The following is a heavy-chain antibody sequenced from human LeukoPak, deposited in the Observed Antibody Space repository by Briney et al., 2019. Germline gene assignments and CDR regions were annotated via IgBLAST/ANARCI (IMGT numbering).Heavy chain of an antibody. V-gene: IGHV3-23*01. CDR2: ISGSGEST. Sequence: GGSLRLSCAASGFTFSSFAMSWVRQAPGKGLEWVSSISGSGESTYYADYVKGRFTVSRDNSENTLNLQLSSLRAEDTAVYYCAKDAIGQYRPYYFDCWGQGTLVTVSS. CDR3: AKDAIGQYRPYYFDC. CDR1: GFTFSSFA. D-gene: IGHD3-16*02. J-gene: IGHJ4*02.